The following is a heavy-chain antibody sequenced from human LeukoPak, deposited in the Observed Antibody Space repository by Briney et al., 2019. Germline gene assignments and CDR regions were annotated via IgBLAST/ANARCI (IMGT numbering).Heavy chain of an antibody. Sequence: PSETLSLTCAVYGGSFSGYYWSWIRQPPGKGLEWIGEINHSGSTNYNPSLKRRVTISVDTSKNQFSLKLSSVTAADTAVYYCARGLKGIAAAGVHPFARNWFDPWGQGTQVTVSS. D-gene: IGHD6-13*01. J-gene: IGHJ5*02. V-gene: IGHV4-34*01. CDR1: GGSFSGYY. CDR3: ARGLKGIAAAGVHPFARNWFDP. CDR2: INHSGST.